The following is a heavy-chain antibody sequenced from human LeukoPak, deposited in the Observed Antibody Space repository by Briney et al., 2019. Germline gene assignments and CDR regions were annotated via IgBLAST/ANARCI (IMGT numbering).Heavy chain of an antibody. CDR2: ISNDAYNK. J-gene: IGHJ4*02. CDR3: SRDFSGASRIDY. V-gene: IGHV3-30-3*01. D-gene: IGHD4/OR15-4a*01. CDR1: GFTFRTYA. Sequence: PGGSLRLSCAASGFTFRTYAMHWVRQAPGKGLEWVAVISNDAYNKYYADVVKGRFTISRDNSKNTLYLEMNSLRAEDTAVYYCSRDFSGASRIDYWGQGTLATVSS.